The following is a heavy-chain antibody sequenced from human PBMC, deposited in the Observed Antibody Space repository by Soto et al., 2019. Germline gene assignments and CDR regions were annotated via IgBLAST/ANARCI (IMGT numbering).Heavy chain of an antibody. V-gene: IGHV1-69*13. CDR1: GGTFSSYA. CDR2: IIPIFGTA. CDR3: ARGSRLSYLFSFDY. D-gene: IGHD3-16*02. J-gene: IGHJ4*02. Sequence: SVKVSCKASGGTFSSYAISWVRQAPGLGLEWMGGIIPIFGTANYAQKFQGRVTITADESTSTAYMELRSLRSDDTAVYYCARGSRLSYLFSFDYWGQGTLVTVSS.